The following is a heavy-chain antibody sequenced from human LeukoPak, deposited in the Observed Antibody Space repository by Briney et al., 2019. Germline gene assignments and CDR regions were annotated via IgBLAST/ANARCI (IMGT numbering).Heavy chain of an antibody. J-gene: IGHJ4*02. CDR3: ATPLDYYDSSGYHQGGD. V-gene: IGHV3-7*03. Sequence: GGSLRLSCAASGFTFSRHWMTWVRQAPGKGLEWVANIKEDGTKKNYVDSVRGRFTISRDNAKNSLYLQMNSLRAEDTAVYYCATPLDYYDSSGYHQGGDWGQGTLITVSS. CDR2: IKEDGTKK. CDR1: GFTFSRHW. D-gene: IGHD3-22*01.